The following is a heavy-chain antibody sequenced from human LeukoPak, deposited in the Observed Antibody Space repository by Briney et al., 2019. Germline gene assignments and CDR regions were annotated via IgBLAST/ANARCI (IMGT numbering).Heavy chain of an antibody. CDR1: GGSISSYY. D-gene: IGHD6-13*01. CDR2: IYYSGST. Sequence: SETLSLTCTVSGGSISSYYWSWIRQPPGKGLELIGYIYYSGSTNYNPSLKSRVTISVDTPKNQFSLKLSSVTAADTAVYYCARASIAAAVNWFDPWGQGALVTVSS. CDR3: ARASIAAAVNWFDP. V-gene: IGHV4-59*12. J-gene: IGHJ5*02.